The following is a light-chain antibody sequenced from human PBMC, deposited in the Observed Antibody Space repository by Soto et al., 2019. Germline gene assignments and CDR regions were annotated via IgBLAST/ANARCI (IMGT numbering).Light chain of an antibody. J-gene: IGKJ3*01. CDR1: QSVSSSY. CDR2: GAS. Sequence: EIVLTQSPGTLSLSPGERATLSCRDSQSVSSSYLAWYQQKPGQAPRLLIYGASSRVTGIPDRFSGSGSGTDFTLTISRLEPEDFAVYYCQQYGSSPIFTFGHGTKVDI. CDR3: QQYGSSPIFT. V-gene: IGKV3-20*01.